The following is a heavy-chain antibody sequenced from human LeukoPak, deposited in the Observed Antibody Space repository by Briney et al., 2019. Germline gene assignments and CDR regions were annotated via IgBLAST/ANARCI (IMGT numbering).Heavy chain of an antibody. CDR3: TRDVGFRFDP. Sequence: PGGSLRLSCAASGFTFSSYEMNWVCQAPGKGLEWVSYISSTTNIRYYADSVKGRFTISRDNAKNSLYLQMHSLRAEDTALYYCTRDVGFRFDPWGQGTLVTVSS. V-gene: IGHV3-48*03. D-gene: IGHD2-15*01. CDR1: GFTFSSYE. CDR2: ISSTTNIR. J-gene: IGHJ5*02.